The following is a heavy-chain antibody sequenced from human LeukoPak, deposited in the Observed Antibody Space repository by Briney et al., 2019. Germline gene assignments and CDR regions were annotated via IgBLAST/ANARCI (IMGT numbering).Heavy chain of an antibody. V-gene: IGHV4-59*01. CDR2: IYYSGST. J-gene: IGHJ6*02. CDR3: ARKRRDCSSTSCRNLNYYYYGMDV. D-gene: IGHD2-2*01. CDR1: GGSISSYY. Sequence: SETLSLTCTVSGGSISSYYWSWIRQPPGKGLEWIGYIYYSGSTNYNPSLKSRVTISVDTSKNQFSLKLSSVTAADTAVYYCARKRRDCSSTSCRNLNYYYYGMDVWGQGTTVTVSS.